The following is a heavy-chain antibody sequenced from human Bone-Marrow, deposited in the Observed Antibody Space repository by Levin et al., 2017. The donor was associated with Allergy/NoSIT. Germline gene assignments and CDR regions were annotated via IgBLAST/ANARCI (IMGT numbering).Heavy chain of an antibody. CDR2: INPHSGGT. J-gene: IGHJ4*02. V-gene: IGHV1-2*06. D-gene: IGHD1-1*01. CDR3: TRGRTADNVGQLGHFDY. CDR1: GYTFSDSY. Sequence: GESLKISCETSGYTFSDSYIHWVRQAPGQGLEWMGRINPHSGGTHYAQQFQGRVTITRDTSVSTAYMELTSLRSDDTAIYYCTRGRTADNVGQLGHFDYWGQGTLVTVSS.